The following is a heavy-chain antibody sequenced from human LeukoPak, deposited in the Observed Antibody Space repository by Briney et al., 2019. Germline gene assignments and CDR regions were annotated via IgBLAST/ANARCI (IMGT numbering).Heavy chain of an antibody. D-gene: IGHD1-26*01. Sequence: SETLSLTCTVSGGSISSYYWSWIRQPAGKGLEWIGRIYTSGSTNYNPSLKSRVTMSVDTSKNQFSLKLSSVTAADPAVYYCARSSIVGATRETFDYWGQGTLVTVSS. V-gene: IGHV4-4*07. J-gene: IGHJ4*02. CDR3: ARSSIVGATRETFDY. CDR1: GGSISSYY. CDR2: IYTSGST.